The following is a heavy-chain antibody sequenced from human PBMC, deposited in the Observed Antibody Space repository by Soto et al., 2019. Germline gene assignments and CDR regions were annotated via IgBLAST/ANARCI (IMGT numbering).Heavy chain of an antibody. CDR1: GFTFDDYA. Sequence: GESLKISCAASGFTFDDYAMHWVRQAPGKGLEWVSLISGDGGSTYYADSVKGRFTISRDNSKNSLYLQMNSLRTEDTALYYCAKDYVVVVARNYYYYGMDVWGQGTTVTVSS. V-gene: IGHV3-43*02. CDR2: ISGDGGST. J-gene: IGHJ6*02. D-gene: IGHD2-15*01. CDR3: AKDYVVVVARNYYYYGMDV.